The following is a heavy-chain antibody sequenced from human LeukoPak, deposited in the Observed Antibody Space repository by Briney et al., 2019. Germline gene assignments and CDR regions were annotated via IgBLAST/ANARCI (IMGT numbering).Heavy chain of an antibody. D-gene: IGHD5-24*01. V-gene: IGHV3-30*01. Sequence: GRSLRLSCAASGFTFSSYAMHWVRQAPGKGLEWVAVISYDGSNKYYADSVKGRFTISRDNSENTQYLQMNSLRADDTAVYYCARDGGDGYNYHYFYYMDVWGKGTTVTVSS. CDR2: ISYDGSNK. J-gene: IGHJ6*03. CDR1: GFTFSSYA. CDR3: ARDGGDGYNYHYFYYMDV.